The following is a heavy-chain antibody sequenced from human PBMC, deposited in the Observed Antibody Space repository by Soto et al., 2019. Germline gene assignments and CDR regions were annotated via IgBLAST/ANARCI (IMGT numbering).Heavy chain of an antibody. CDR1: EFNFSSYG. V-gene: IGHV3-30*18. D-gene: IGHD3-3*01. J-gene: IGHJ4*02. CDR3: AKDPLPTIFGVVMGFDY. CDR2: ISYDGSNK. Sequence: QVQLVESGGGVVQPGRSLRLSCAASEFNFSSYGLHWVRQAPVKGLEWVAVISYDGSNKYYADSVKGRFTISRDNSKNTLYLQMNSLRAQDTAVYYSAKDPLPTIFGVVMGFDYWGQGTLVTVSS.